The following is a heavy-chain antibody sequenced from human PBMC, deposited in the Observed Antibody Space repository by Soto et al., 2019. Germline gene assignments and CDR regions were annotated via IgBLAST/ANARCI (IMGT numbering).Heavy chain of an antibody. D-gene: IGHD1-1*01. CDR2: INDYGTTI. CDR3: ASGGLEPFDY. CDR1: GFNLGSYW. V-gene: IGHV3-74*01. Sequence: EVQLVESGGGLVQPGGSLRLSCAASGFNLGSYWMHWVRQAPGKGLVWVSRINDYGTTINYAESVEGRFTISRDYSKSEVYLPMNNVVAEDTAVYYCASGGLEPFDYWGQGALVTVSS. J-gene: IGHJ4*02.